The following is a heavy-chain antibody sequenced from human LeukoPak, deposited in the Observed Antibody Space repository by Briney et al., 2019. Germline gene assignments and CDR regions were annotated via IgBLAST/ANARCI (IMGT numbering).Heavy chain of an antibody. V-gene: IGHV1-2*06. CDR2: INPNSGGT. J-gene: IGHJ3*02. CDR3: ASPRYYDSSGYLNDAFDI. Sequence: ASVKVSCKASGYTFTGYYMHWVRQAPGQGLERMGRINPNSGGTNYAQKFQGRVTMTRDTSISTAYMELSRLRSDDTAVYYCASPRYYDSSGYLNDAFDIWGQGTMVTVSS. CDR1: GYTFTGYY. D-gene: IGHD3-22*01.